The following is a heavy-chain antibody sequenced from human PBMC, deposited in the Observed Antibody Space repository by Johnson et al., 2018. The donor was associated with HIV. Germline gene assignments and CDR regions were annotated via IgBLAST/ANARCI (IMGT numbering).Heavy chain of an antibody. CDR1: GFTFDDYA. V-gene: IGHV3-9*01. CDR2: ISWNSGSI. D-gene: IGHD2/OR15-2a*01. CDR3: ANDAEYFIGRNAFDI. J-gene: IGHJ3*02. Sequence: VQLVESGGGLVQPGRSLRLSCAASGFTFDDYAMHWVRQAPGKGLEWVSGISWNSGSIGYADSVKGRFTISRDNAKNSLYLQMNSLRAEDTALYYCANDAEYFIGRNAFDIWGQGTMVTVSS.